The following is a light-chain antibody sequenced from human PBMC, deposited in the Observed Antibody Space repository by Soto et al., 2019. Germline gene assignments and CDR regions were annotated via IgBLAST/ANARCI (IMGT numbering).Light chain of an antibody. CDR1: RSEIGGYNY. CDR3: SSYTTSNTRQIV. V-gene: IGLV2-14*03. CDR2: DVS. J-gene: IGLJ1*01. Sequence: QSAPTQPAPVSWAPGQSITLSRPGTRSEIGGYNYVSWYQHHPGKAPKLTIYDVSNRPSGISNRFSGSKSGNTASLTISGLQPEDEGDYYCSSYTTSNTRQIVFGTGTKVTVL.